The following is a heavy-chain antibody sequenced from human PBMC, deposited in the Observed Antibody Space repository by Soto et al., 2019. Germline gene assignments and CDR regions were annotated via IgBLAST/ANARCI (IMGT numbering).Heavy chain of an antibody. J-gene: IGHJ4*02. CDR3: ARVTQAVAADY. Sequence: QVQLVESGGGVVQPGRSLRLSCAASGLTLSNYAMHWIRQAPGKGLEWLAVISYDGSNSYYADSVKGRFTISRDNSKNTLYLQMNSLRAEDTAVYYCARVTQAVAADYWGQGTLVTVSS. D-gene: IGHD6-19*01. V-gene: IGHV3-30-3*01. CDR2: ISYDGSNS. CDR1: GLTLSNYA.